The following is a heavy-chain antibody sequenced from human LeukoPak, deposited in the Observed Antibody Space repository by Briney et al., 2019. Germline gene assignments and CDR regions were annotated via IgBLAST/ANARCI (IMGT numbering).Heavy chain of an antibody. CDR3: ASGNYYYDSSGYYQVGKLDY. Sequence: PSETLSLTCAVYGGSFSGYYWSWIRQPPGKGLEWIGEINHSGSTNYNPSLKSRVTISVDTSKNQFSLKLSSVTAADTAVYYCASGNYYYDSSGYYQVGKLDYWGQGTLVTVSS. J-gene: IGHJ4*02. D-gene: IGHD3-22*01. CDR2: INHSGST. CDR1: GGSFSGYY. V-gene: IGHV4-34*01.